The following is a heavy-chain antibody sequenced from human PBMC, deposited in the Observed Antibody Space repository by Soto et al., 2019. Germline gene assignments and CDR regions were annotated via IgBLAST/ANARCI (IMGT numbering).Heavy chain of an antibody. V-gene: IGHV4-59*01. Sequence: ASETLSLTCTVSGGSISSYYWSWIRQPPGKGLEWIGYIYYSGSTNYNPSLKSRVTISVDTSKNQFSLKLSSVTAADTAVYYCASLYDFWSGEGFDPWGQGTLVTVSS. J-gene: IGHJ5*02. D-gene: IGHD3-3*01. CDR1: GGSISSYY. CDR2: IYYSGST. CDR3: ASLYDFWSGEGFDP.